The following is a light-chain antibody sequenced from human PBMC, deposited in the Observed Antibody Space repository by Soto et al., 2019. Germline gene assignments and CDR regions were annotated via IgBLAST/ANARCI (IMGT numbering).Light chain of an antibody. CDR2: GAS. CDR3: QHYGRSAYT. CDR1: QSVSSNY. Sequence: EIVLTQSPGTLSLSPGERATLSCRASQSVSSNYLAWYQQKPGQAPRLLIYGASSTATGIPDRCGGSGSGEDSTITSSRLEPEDSAVYYYQHYGRSAYTFGQGTTLEIK. V-gene: IGKV3-20*01. J-gene: IGKJ2*01.